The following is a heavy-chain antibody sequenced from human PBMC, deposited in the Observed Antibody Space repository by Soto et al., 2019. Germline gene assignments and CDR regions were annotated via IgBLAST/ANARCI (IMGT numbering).Heavy chain of an antibody. CDR3: AKSNRGLFTNRYYAMDV. D-gene: IGHD5-12*01. CDR1: RFTFNSYA. Sequence: EVQLLESGGGLQQPGGSLRLSCAASRFTFNSYAMSWVRQAPGKGLEWVSAISGSGSYTDYADSVKGRFTISRDSSKNTLYLQMNSLRVDDTAIYYCAKSNRGLFTNRYYAMDVWGQGTTVTVSS. J-gene: IGHJ6*02. V-gene: IGHV3-23*01. CDR2: ISGSGSYT.